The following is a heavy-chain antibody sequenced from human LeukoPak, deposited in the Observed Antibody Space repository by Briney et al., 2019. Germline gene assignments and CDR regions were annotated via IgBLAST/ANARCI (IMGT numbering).Heavy chain of an antibody. J-gene: IGHJ4*02. CDR2: INPNSGGT. D-gene: IGHD6-19*01. CDR3: ARQWLGLDY. CDR1: GYTFTSYD. Sequence: GASVKVSCKASGYTFTSYDINWVRQATGQGLEWMGRINPNSGGTNYAQKFQGRVTMTRDTSISTAYMELSRLRSDDTAVYYCARQWLGLDYWGQGTLVTVSS. V-gene: IGHV1-2*06.